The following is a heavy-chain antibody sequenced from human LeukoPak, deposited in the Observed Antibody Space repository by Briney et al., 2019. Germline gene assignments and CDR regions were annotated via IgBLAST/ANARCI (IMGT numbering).Heavy chain of an antibody. V-gene: IGHV4-4*02. CDR3: AREGGPYRPLDY. CDR2: VNLQGST. Sequence: SETLSLTCGVSGGSITSTNYWSWVRQPPGKGLEWIGEVNLQGSTNYNPSLMGRLAISVDMPENHISLQLTSVTAADTAVYYCAREGGPYRPLDYSGQGTLVTVSS. J-gene: IGHJ4*02. CDR1: GGSITSTNY.